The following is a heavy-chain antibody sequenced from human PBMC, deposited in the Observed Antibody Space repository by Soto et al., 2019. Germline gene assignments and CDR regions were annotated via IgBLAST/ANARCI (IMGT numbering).Heavy chain of an antibody. Sequence: SATLSLTCAVSGGSIRSVVYYWSWLRQLPGKGLEWLGYISYRGATYSNRSLKSRLALSVDTSQDTCSLKLASVASADTADYYFAGMVAQGNLYEYCYAWGQG. J-gene: IGHJ1*01. V-gene: IGHV4-31*11. D-gene: IGHD2-15*01. CDR2: ISYRGAT. CDR1: GGSIRSVVYY. CDR3: AGMVAQGNLYEYCYA.